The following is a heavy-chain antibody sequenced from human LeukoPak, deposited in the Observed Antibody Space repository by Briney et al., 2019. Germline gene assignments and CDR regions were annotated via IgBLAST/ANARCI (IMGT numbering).Heavy chain of an antibody. CDR3: ARDFSGIRPVFDI. Sequence: SETLSLTCTVSDGSISSYYWSWIRQPAGKGLEWIGRIYSTGSTNYNPSLKSRVTMSVDTSNQFSLKLSSVTAADTAVYYCARDFSGIRPVFDIWGQGTMVTVSS. CDR2: IYSTGST. CDR1: DGSISSYY. D-gene: IGHD1-26*01. J-gene: IGHJ3*02. V-gene: IGHV4-4*07.